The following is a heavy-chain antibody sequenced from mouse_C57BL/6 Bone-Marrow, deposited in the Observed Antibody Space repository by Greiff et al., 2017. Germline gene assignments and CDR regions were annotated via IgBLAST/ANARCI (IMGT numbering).Heavy chain of an antibody. V-gene: IGHV2-9-1*01. CDR1: GFSLTSYA. D-gene: IGHD1-1*01. Sequence: VQVVESGPGLVAPSQSLSITCTVSGFSLTSYAISWVRQPPGKGLEWLGVIWTGGGTNYNSALKSRRSISKDNSKSQVFLKMNSLQTDDTARYYCARKGLDYGNWYFDVWGTGTTVTVSS. CDR2: IWTGGGT. J-gene: IGHJ1*03. CDR3: ARKGLDYGNWYFDV.